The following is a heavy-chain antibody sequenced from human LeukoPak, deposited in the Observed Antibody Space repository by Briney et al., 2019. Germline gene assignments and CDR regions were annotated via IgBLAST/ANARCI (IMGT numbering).Heavy chain of an antibody. CDR2: IYTSGST. CDR3: ARGLWFGDENPPYFDY. Sequence: SETLSLTCTVSGGSISSSNYYWNWIRQPAGKGLEWIGRIYTSGSTNYNPSLKSRVTISVDTSKNQFSLKLSSVTAADTALYYCARGLWFGDENPPYFDYWGQGTLVTVSS. D-gene: IGHD3-10*01. J-gene: IGHJ4*02. V-gene: IGHV4-61*02. CDR1: GGSISSSNYY.